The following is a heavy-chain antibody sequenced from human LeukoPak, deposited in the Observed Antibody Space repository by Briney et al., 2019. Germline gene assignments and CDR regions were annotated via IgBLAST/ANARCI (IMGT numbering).Heavy chain of an antibody. CDR3: ARDLSPVVRASPMGY. CDR2: ITYDGYYK. J-gene: IGHJ4*02. V-gene: IGHV3-30*03. D-gene: IGHD3-10*01. CDR1: GFTFTSYG. Sequence: GTSLRLSCAASGFTFTSYGMHWVRQAPGKGLEWVALITYDGYYKYYSDSVKGRFTISSDTSKNTLYLQMNSLRAEDTAVYYCARDLSPVVRASPMGYWGRGTLVTVSS.